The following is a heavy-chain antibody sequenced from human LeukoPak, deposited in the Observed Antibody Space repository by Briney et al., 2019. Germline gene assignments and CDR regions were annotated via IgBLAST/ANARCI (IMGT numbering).Heavy chain of an antibody. J-gene: IGHJ5*02. V-gene: IGHV1-18*01. Sequence: ATVKVSCKTSGYTFTSYSISWVRQAPGQGLEWMGSISPYNGNTNYAQKLQGRVTMTTDTSTSTAYMDLRSLRSDDTALYYCATSITMVQGVIISGDWFDPWGQGTLVTVSS. CDR2: ISPYNGNT. D-gene: IGHD3-10*01. CDR3: ATSITMVQGVIISGDWFDP. CDR1: GYTFTSYS.